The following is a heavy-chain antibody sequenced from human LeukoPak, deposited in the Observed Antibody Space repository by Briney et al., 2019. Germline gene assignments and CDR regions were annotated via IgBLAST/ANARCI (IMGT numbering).Heavy chain of an antibody. CDR2: IIPIFGTA. Sequence: ASVKVSCKASGGTFSSYAISWVRQAPGQGLEWMGRIIPIFGTANYAQKFQGRVTITTDGSTSTAYMELSSLRPEDTAVYYCAREDGWFGELSLDYWGQGTLVTVSS. V-gene: IGHV1-69*05. CDR1: GGTFSSYA. J-gene: IGHJ4*02. D-gene: IGHD3-10*01. CDR3: AREDGWFGELSLDY.